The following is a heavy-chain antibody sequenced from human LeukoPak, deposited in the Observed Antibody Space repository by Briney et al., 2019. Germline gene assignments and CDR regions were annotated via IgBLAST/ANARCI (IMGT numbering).Heavy chain of an antibody. J-gene: IGHJ5*02. CDR1: GGSISSYY. Sequence: SETLSLTCTVSGGSISSYYWSWIRQPPGKGLEWIGYIYYSGSTNYNPSLKSRVTISVDTSKNPFSLKLSSVTAAATAVYYCARVVSTVIVHWFAPWGQGTLVTVSS. CDR3: ARVVSTVIVHWFAP. D-gene: IGHD3-22*01. CDR2: IYYSGST. V-gene: IGHV4-59*01.